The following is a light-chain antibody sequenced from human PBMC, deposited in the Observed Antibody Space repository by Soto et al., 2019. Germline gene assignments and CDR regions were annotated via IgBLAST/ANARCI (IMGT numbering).Light chain of an antibody. CDR1: HSVDSL. V-gene: IGKV3-15*01. J-gene: IGKJ5*01. CDR3: QQYNKWPIT. CDR2: GAS. Sequence: VLTQSPATLSLSPWEGATLSCRADHSVDSLLAWDQQKPGQAPRLLIYGASTRAAGIPDRFSGSGSGTEFTLTISSLQSEDFAAYYCQQYNKWPITFGQGTRLEI.